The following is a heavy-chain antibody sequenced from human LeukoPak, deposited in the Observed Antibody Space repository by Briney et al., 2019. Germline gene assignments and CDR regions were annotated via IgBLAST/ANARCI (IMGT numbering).Heavy chain of an antibody. J-gene: IGHJ3*02. V-gene: IGHV1-18*04. Sequence: RASVKVSCKTSGYTFTGNFMHWVRQAPGQGPEWMGWINPNNGDTNYAQKLQGRVTMTTDTSTSTAYMELRSLRSDDTAVYYCARGRDGYNYGVDAFDIWGQGTMVTASS. D-gene: IGHD5-24*01. CDR3: ARGRDGYNYGVDAFDI. CDR1: GYTFTGNF. CDR2: INPNNGDT.